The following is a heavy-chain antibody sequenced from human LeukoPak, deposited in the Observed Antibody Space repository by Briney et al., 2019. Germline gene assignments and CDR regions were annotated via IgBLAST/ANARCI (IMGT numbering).Heavy chain of an antibody. CDR1: GFNFSSYW. D-gene: IGHD2-15*01. CDR3: VGVGKYCSGGSCYSGRGVYY. V-gene: IGHV3-74*01. J-gene: IGHJ4*02. Sequence: PGGSLRLSCTASGFNFSSYWMHWVRQAPGKGLVWVSRINSDGSSTSYADSVKGRFTISRDNAKNTLYLQMNSLRAEDTAVYYCVGVGKYCSGGSCYSGRGVYYWGQGTLVTVSS. CDR2: INSDGSST.